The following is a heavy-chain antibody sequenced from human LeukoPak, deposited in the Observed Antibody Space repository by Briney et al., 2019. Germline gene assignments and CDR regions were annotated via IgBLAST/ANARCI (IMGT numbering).Heavy chain of an antibody. D-gene: IGHD6-19*01. Sequence: GGSLRLSCAASGFTVSSNYMSWVRQAPGKGLEWVSDIYSDGSTYYADSVKGRFTISRDNSKKTLYLQINSLRAEDTAVYYCARSSGWSYYFDYWGQGTLVTVSS. V-gene: IGHV3-53*01. CDR3: ARSSGWSYYFDY. CDR1: GFTVSSNY. J-gene: IGHJ4*02. CDR2: IYSDGST.